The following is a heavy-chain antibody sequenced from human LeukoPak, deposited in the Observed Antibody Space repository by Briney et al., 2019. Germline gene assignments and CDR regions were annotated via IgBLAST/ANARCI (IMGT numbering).Heavy chain of an antibody. V-gene: IGHV5-51*01. CDR2: IYPGDSDT. D-gene: IGHD2-2*01. Sequence: HGESLKISCKGSGYSFTSHWIGWVRQMPGKGLEWMGIIYPGDSDTRYSPSSQGQVTISADKSISTAYLQWSSLKASDTAMYYCARHEGYCSSTSCYGQNWFDPWGQGTLVTVSS. CDR1: GYSFTSHW. J-gene: IGHJ5*02. CDR3: ARHEGYCSSTSCYGQNWFDP.